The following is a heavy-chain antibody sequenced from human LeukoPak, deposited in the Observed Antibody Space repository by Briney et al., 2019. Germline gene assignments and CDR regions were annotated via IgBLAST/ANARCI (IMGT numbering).Heavy chain of an antibody. V-gene: IGHV3-23*01. J-gene: IGHJ4*02. CDR3: AKVDYGGRIY. Sequence: PGGSLTLSCAASGCTFSSYAMSWVRQAPGKGLEWVAAICGSGGSTYYAPSVQGWFTISRDNSKNTLYLQMNSLRAEDTAVYYFAKVDYGGRIYWGQGTLVTVCS. CDR2: ICGSGGST. CDR1: GCTFSSYA. D-gene: IGHD4-23*01.